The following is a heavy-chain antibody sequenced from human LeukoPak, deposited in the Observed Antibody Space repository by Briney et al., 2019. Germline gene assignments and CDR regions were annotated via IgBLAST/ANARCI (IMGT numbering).Heavy chain of an antibody. V-gene: IGHV1-18*01. Sequence: ASVKVSCKASGGTFSSYGISWVRQAPGQGLEWMEWISAYNGNTNYAQKLQGRVTMTTDTSTSTAYMELRSLRSDDTAVYYCARGMVRGVNDAFDIWGQGTIVTVSS. J-gene: IGHJ3*02. D-gene: IGHD3-10*01. CDR2: ISAYNGNT. CDR1: GGTFSSYG. CDR3: ARGMVRGVNDAFDI.